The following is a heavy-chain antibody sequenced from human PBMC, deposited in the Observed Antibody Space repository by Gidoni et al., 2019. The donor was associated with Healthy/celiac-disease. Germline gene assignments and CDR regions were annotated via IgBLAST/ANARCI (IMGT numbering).Heavy chain of an antibody. CDR3: ARGWGYYNDY. Sequence: QVQLQQWGAGLLKPSETLSLTCAVYGGSFSGYYWSWIRQPPGKGLEWIGEINHSGSTNYTPSLKSRVTISVDTSKNQCSLKLSSVTAADTAVYCCARGWGYYNDYWGQGILVTVSS. V-gene: IGHV4-34*01. J-gene: IGHJ4*02. D-gene: IGHD3-9*01. CDR1: GGSFSGYY. CDR2: INHSGST.